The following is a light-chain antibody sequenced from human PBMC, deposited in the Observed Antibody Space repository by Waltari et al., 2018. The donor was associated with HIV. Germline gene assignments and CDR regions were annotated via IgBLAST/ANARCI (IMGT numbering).Light chain of an antibody. J-gene: IGLJ2*01. V-gene: IGLV2-23*01. Sequence: HSALTQPASVSGSPGQSITISCTATSNAVGGFDLVSWYQHHPGKAPKLIIFEGNKRPPGVSNRFSGHQSGNPVSVTISGLQNECETDYYCCSYARSRSLLFGGGPKLPVL. CDR3: CSYARSRSLL. CDR2: EGN. CDR1: SNAVGGFDL.